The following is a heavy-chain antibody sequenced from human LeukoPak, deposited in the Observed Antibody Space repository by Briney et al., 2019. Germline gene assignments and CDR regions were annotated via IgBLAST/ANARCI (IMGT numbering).Heavy chain of an antibody. J-gene: IGHJ4*02. CDR3: ARDNSSVLDH. CDR1: GFTLSSYW. D-gene: IGHD6-6*01. Sequence: PGGSLRLSCGASGFTLSSYWMHWVRQAPGKGLVWVSTIKSDGRSASYADSVRGRFTISRDNAKNTVFLQMGSLRAEDTAVYYCARDNSSVLDHWGQGALVTVSS. V-gene: IGHV3-74*01. CDR2: IKSDGRSA.